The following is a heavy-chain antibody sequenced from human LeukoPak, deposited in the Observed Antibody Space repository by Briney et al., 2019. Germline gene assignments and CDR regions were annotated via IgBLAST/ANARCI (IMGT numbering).Heavy chain of an antibody. CDR1: GFPFSSYE. D-gene: IGHD1-14*01. Sequence: GGSLRLSCAASGFPFSSYEMNWVRQAPGKGLEWVSYISSSGNSIYYADSVKGRFTVSRDNANKSLYLHMNSLRAEDTAVYYCARGTGLDYWGQGALVTVSS. V-gene: IGHV3-48*03. CDR3: ARGTGLDY. J-gene: IGHJ4*02. CDR2: ISSSGNSI.